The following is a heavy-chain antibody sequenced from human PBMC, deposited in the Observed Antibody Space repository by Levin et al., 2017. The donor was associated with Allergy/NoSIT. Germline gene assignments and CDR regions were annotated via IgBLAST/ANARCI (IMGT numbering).Heavy chain of an antibody. J-gene: IGHJ3*01. CDR1: GLTFSSYT. V-gene: IGHV3-23*01. CDR3: ATDPNGDYLGAHDC. D-gene: IGHD4-17*01. CDR2: ISGSGGST. Sequence: GGSLRLSCAAPGLTFSSYTMTWVRQAPGKGLEWVSSISGSGGSTHYTDSVKGRFTISRDNSKNTLYLLIVRLRAEDTAMYYGATDPNGDYLGAHDCWGQGTMVTVSS.